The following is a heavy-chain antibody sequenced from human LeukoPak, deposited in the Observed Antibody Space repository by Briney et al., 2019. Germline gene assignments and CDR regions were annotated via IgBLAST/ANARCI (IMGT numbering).Heavy chain of an antibody. CDR2: IYTSGST. CDR3: ARDTDCSSTSCYHYGMDV. D-gene: IGHD2-2*01. J-gene: IGHJ6*02. Sequence: PSETLSLTCTVSGGSISSGSYYWSWIRQPAGKGLEWIGRIYTSGSTNYNPSLKSRVTISVDTSKNQFSLKLSSVTAADTAVYYCARDTDCSSTSCYHYGMDVWGQGTTVTVSS. CDR1: GGSISSGSYY. V-gene: IGHV4-61*02.